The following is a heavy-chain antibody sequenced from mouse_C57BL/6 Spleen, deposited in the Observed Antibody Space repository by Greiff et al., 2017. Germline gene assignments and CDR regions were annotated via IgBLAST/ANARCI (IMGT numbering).Heavy chain of an antibody. J-gene: IGHJ2*01. D-gene: IGHD3-3*01. CDR1: GYTFTDYY. V-gene: IGHV1-19*01. CDR2: INPYNGGT. CDR3: ARGGLGRDYFDY. Sequence: VQLQQSGPVLVKPGASVKMSCKASGYTFTDYYMNWVKQSHGKSLEWIGVINPYNGGTSYNQKFKGKATLTVDKSSSTAYMELNSLTSEDSAVYYCARGGLGRDYFDYWGRGTTLTVSS.